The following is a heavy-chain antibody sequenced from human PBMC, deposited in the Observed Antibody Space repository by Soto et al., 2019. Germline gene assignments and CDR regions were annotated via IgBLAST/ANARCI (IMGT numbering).Heavy chain of an antibody. J-gene: IGHJ4*02. D-gene: IGHD3-3*02. CDR2: IYHSGKT. Sequence: QVQLQESGPGLVKPSETLSLTCAVSGDSISSNTWWSWVRQSPGKGLEWIGEIYHSGKTNYKASLKNRVTISIDKTENKWSLNLTSVTAADSAVYYCASRPAYISGKDYWGQGTLVTVSS. V-gene: IGHV4-4*02. CDR1: GDSISSNTW. CDR3: ASRPAYISGKDY.